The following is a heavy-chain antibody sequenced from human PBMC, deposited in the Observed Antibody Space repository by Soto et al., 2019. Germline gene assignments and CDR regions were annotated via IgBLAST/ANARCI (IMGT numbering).Heavy chain of an antibody. J-gene: IGHJ4*02. Sequence: GGSLRLSCAASGFTFSSYAMHWVRQAPGKGLEWVAVISYDGSNKYYADSVKGRFTISRDNSKNTLYLQMNSLRAEDTAVYYCARDGTWNYVWYRLDYWGQGTLVTVSS. CDR1: GFTFSSYA. CDR2: ISYDGSNK. CDR3: ARDGTWNYVWYRLDY. V-gene: IGHV3-30-3*01. D-gene: IGHD1-7*01.